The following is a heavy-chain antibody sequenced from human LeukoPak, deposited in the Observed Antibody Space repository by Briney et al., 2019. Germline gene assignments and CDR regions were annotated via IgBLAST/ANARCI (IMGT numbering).Heavy chain of an antibody. CDR2: ISSSSSYI. D-gene: IGHD2-2*01. CDR3: ARSKGIVVVPAAMSY. Sequence: PGGSLRLSCAASGFTFSSYSMNWVRQAPGKGLEWVSSISSSSSYIYYADSVKGRFTISRDNAKNSLYLQMNSLRAEDTAVYYCARSKGIVVVPAAMSYWGQGTLVTVYS. J-gene: IGHJ4*02. CDR1: GFTFSSYS. V-gene: IGHV3-21*01.